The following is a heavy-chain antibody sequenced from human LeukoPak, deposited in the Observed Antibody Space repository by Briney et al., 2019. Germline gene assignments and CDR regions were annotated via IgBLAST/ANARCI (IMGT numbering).Heavy chain of an antibody. CDR1: GYTFTSYA. CDR3: ARAGYCSGGSCYPYYYYYYMDV. CDR2: ISGHNDDT. D-gene: IGHD2-15*01. V-gene: IGHV1-18*01. Sequence: GASVKVSCKASGYTFTSYAISWVRQAPGQGLEWMGWISGHNDDTNYAQRLQGRVTMTTDTSTSTAYMELRSLRSDDTAVYYCARAGYCSGGSCYPYYYYYYMDVWGKRTTVTVSS. J-gene: IGHJ6*03.